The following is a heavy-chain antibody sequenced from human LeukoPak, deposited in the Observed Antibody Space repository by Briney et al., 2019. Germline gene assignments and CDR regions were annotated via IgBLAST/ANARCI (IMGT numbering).Heavy chain of an antibody. CDR1: GFIFSSYW. CDR3: ARVDY. J-gene: IGHJ4*02. CDR2: IKQDGSEK. V-gene: IGHV3-7*01. Sequence: PGGSLRLSCAASGFIFSSYWMTWVRQAPGKGLEWVANIKQDGSEKHYMDSVKGRFTISRDNAKNSLYLQMNSLRAEDTAVYYCARVDYWGQGTLVPVSS.